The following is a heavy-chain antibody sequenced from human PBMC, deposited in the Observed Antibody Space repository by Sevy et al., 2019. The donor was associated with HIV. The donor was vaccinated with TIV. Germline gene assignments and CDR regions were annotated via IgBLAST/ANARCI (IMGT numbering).Heavy chain of an antibody. CDR3: AKDTGSGRIYSDS. Sequence: GGSLRLSCAASGFTFSNYAMTWVRQAPGKGLEWVSSISGSTGTTYYADSVKGRFTISRDNSKNTLYLQMNSLRAEDTAVYSCAKDTGSGRIYSDSWGQGTPVTVSS. J-gene: IGHJ4*02. CDR1: GFTFSNYA. V-gene: IGHV3-23*01. CDR2: ISGSTGTT. D-gene: IGHD3-10*01.